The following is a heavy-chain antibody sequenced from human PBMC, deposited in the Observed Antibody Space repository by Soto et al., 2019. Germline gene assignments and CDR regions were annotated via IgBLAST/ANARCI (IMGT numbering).Heavy chain of an antibody. CDR1: GFPFSDYY. CDR3: ARGGGGGVLEH. V-gene: IGHV3-11*06. Sequence: QVHLVESGGGLVKPGGSLRLSCATSGFPFSDYYMSWIRQAPGKGLEWLSHISPKSTYRNYADSVKGRFTISRDNTKSSLFLQMNSLGVEDTAVYYCARGGGGGVLEHWGQGVLVTVSS. J-gene: IGHJ1*01. D-gene: IGHD2-21*01. CDR2: ISPKSTYR.